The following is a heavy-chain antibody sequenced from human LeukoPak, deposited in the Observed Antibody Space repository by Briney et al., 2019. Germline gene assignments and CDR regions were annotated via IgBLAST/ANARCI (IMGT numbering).Heavy chain of an antibody. CDR2: GDYSGGT. V-gene: IGHV4-39*07. CDR1: GDSFTSVTDY. CDR3: ARVGYDFWSGYWDAFDF. D-gene: IGHD3-3*01. Sequence: SETLSLTCTVSGDSFTSVTDYWAWIRQPPGKGLEWIASGDYSGGTYYNPSLESRVTMSVDTSKNQFSLRLTSVTAADTAVYYSARVGYDFWSGYWDAFDFWGQGTMVTVSS. J-gene: IGHJ3*01.